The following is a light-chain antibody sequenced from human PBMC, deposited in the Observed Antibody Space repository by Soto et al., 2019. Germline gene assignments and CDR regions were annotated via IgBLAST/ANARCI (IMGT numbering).Light chain of an antibody. V-gene: IGKV1-39*01. Sequence: DIQVTQSPSSLSASVGDRVTITCRASQIIGTYLNWYHQKPAKAPQLLIYGASTLQSGVPSRFSGSGSGTPFTLNINTLQPEDFGTFSCQKSSSTPTFGQGTKVDIK. CDR1: QIIGTY. CDR3: QKSSSTPT. J-gene: IGKJ1*01. CDR2: GAS.